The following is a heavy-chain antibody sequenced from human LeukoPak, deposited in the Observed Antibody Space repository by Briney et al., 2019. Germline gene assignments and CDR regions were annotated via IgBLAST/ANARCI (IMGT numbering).Heavy chain of an antibody. CDR2: KFYSGST. CDR3: ARGGITSLLNWFDP. CDR1: GVSISSSSYY. J-gene: IGHJ5*02. Sequence: SETLSLTCTVSGVSISSSSYYWGWLRQPPGKGPECIGSKFYSGSTYYNASLNRRVTISLESSQKQFSLKLRSVTAADTAVYYCARGGITSLLNWFDPWGQGILVTVSS. V-gene: IGHV4-39*07. D-gene: IGHD3-16*01.